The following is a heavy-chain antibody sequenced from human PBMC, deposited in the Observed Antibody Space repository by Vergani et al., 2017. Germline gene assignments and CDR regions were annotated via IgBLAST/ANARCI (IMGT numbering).Heavy chain of an antibody. Sequence: QVQLVQSGAEVKKPGSSVKVSCKASGGTFSRYTIRWVRQAPGQGLEWMGRIIPFLGISKDAQMFQGRATITADKSTGTTYMELSSLRSEDTAVYYCARAKDTAMVTWYYGMDVWGQGTTVTVSS. CDR3: ARAKDTAMVTWYYGMDV. D-gene: IGHD5-18*01. V-gene: IGHV1-69*02. CDR2: IIPFLGIS. CDR1: GGTFSRYT. J-gene: IGHJ6*02.